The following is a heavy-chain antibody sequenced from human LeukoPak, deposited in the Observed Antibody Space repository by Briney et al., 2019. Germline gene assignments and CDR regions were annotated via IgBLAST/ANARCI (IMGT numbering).Heavy chain of an antibody. V-gene: IGHV3-23*01. J-gene: IGHJ4*02. CDR1: GFTFSDFA. D-gene: IGHD3-10*01. Sequence: GGSLRLSCAASGFTFSDFAMSWVRQVPGKGLEWVSGISDGDGNTYYADSVKGRFYISRDNIRSTLYLQMHDLRDEDTAVYFCAKDGAQPGYYFDLWGQGALVTVSS. CDR2: ISDGDGNT. CDR3: AKDGAQPGYYFDL.